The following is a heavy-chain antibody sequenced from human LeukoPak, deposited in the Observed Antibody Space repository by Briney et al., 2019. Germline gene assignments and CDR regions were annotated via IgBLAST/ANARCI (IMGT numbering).Heavy chain of an antibody. CDR2: IYHTGST. D-gene: IGHD5-18*01. Sequence: PSETLSLTCTVSGYSISNGYYWGWIRQPPGKGLEWIGTIYHTGSTYYNPSLKSRVTISVDTSKNQFSLKLSSVTAADTAVYYCAREGYSYGLYYYYYMDVWGKGTTVTISS. CDR3: AREGYSYGLYYYYYMDV. CDR1: GYSISNGYY. V-gene: IGHV4-38-2*02. J-gene: IGHJ6*03.